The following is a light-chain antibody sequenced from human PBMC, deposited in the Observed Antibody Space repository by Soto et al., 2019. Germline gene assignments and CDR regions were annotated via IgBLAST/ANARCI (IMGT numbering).Light chain of an antibody. V-gene: IGKV1-39*01. CDR2: AGS. J-gene: IGKJ4*01. CDR3: QQSYSSPPSLT. CDR1: QSINSY. Sequence: DIQMTQSPSSLSASVGDRVTITCRASQSINSYVNWYQQRPGEVPKLLIYAGSGLQSGVPSRFSGSGSGTEFSLTISSLQPEDFATYYCQQSYSSPPSLTFGGGTKVDIK.